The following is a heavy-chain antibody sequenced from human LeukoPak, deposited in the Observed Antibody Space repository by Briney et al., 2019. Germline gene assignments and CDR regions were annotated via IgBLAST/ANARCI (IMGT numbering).Heavy chain of an antibody. Sequence: SVKVSCKASGGAFSSYAISWVRQAPGQGLEWMGGIIPIFGTANYAQKFQGRVTITADESTSTAYMELSSPRSEDTAVYYCAREYYYGSGSYYIDYWGQGTLVTVSS. D-gene: IGHD3-10*01. V-gene: IGHV1-69*01. CDR1: GGAFSSYA. CDR3: AREYYYGSGSYYIDY. CDR2: IIPIFGTA. J-gene: IGHJ4*02.